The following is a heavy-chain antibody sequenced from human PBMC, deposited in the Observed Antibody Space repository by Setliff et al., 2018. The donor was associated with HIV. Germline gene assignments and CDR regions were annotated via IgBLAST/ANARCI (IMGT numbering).Heavy chain of an antibody. J-gene: IGHJ1*01. Sequence: ASVKVSCKASGGTLNMYAISWVRKAPGQGLEWVGGVIPTVNLANYAPKFQGRVTLTADKSTSTAFMELRGLRSEDTAMYYCSSGWSEDTPMFRVEYFHHWGQGTLVTVSS. D-gene: IGHD5-18*01. CDR1: GGTLNMYA. CDR3: SSGWSEDTPMFRVEYFHH. CDR2: VIPTVNLA. V-gene: IGHV1-69*10.